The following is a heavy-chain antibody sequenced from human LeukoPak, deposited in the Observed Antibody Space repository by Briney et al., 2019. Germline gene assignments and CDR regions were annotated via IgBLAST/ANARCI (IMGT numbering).Heavy chain of an antibody. J-gene: IGHJ4*02. Sequence: GGSVRLSCAASGFTFSSYGMHWVRQAPGKGLEWVAVIWYDGSNKYYADSVKGRSTISRDSSKNTLYLQMNSLRAEDTAVYYCARKYSSSWYADYWGQGTLVTVSS. CDR1: GFTFSSYG. D-gene: IGHD6-13*01. V-gene: IGHV3-33*01. CDR2: IWYDGSNK. CDR3: ARKYSSSWYADY.